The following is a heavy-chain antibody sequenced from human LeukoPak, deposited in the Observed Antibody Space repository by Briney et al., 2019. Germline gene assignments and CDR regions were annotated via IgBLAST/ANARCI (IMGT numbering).Heavy chain of an antibody. CDR1: GYTFASYG. D-gene: IGHD5-24*01. J-gene: IGHJ3*02. Sequence: ASVKVSCKASGYTFASYGITWVRQAPGQGLEWMGWISAYNGNTNYAQILQGRVTMTTDASTSTAYLELRGLRSDDPAVYYCARGLQETLGWLKAFSAFDIWGQGTMVTVSS. CDR2: ISAYNGNT. V-gene: IGHV1-18*01. CDR3: ARGLQETLGWLKAFSAFDI.